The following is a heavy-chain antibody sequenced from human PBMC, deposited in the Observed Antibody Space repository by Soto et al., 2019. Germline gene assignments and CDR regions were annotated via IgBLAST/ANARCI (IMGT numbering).Heavy chain of an antibody. J-gene: IGHJ6*02. V-gene: IGHV1-18*04. CDR3: AREVGHMDV. Sequence: GASVKVSCKAAGYTFTTYGINWVRQAPGQGLEWMGWISPYNGDTNYAQNLQGRVTMTTDTSTRTAYMELRSLISDDTAVYYCAREVGHMDVWGPGTPVTVYS. CDR2: ISPYNGDT. D-gene: IGHD1-26*01. CDR1: GYTFTTYG.